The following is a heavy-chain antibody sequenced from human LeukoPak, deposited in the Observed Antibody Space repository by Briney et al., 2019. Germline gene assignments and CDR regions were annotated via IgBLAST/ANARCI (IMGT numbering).Heavy chain of an antibody. J-gene: IGHJ3*02. D-gene: IGHD3-22*01. V-gene: IGHV4-39*07. Sequence: SETLSLTCAVSGGSIRNSSFYWGWIRQPPGKGLEWIASIYNSGTTYYNPSLKSRVTISVDTSKNQFSLKLSSVTAADTAVYYCARVNYYDSSGYSAFDIWGQGTMVTVSS. CDR2: IYNSGTT. CDR3: ARVNYYDSSGYSAFDI. CDR1: GGSIRNSSFY.